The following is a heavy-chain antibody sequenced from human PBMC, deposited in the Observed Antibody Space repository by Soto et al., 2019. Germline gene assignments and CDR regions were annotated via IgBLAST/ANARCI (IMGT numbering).Heavy chain of an antibody. D-gene: IGHD1-26*01. CDR1: GFTFTSSA. CDR2: IVVGSGNT. J-gene: IGHJ4*02. CDR3: AADLFGGSYDFAY. V-gene: IGHV1-58*01. Sequence: SVKVSCKASGFTFTSSAVQWVRQARGQRLEWIGWIVVGSGNTNYAQKFQERVTITRDMSTSTAYMELSSLRSEDTAVYYCAADLFGGSYDFAYWGQGTLVPVSS.